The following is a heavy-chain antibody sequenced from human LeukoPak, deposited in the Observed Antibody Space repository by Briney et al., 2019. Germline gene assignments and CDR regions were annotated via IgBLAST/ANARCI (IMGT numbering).Heavy chain of an antibody. D-gene: IGHD3-10*01. J-gene: IGHJ6*01. Sequence: ASVNVSCKASGGTFSSYAISWVRQAPGQGLEWMGGIIPIFGTANYAQKFQGRVTITTDKSTSTAYMELSSLRSEDTAVYYCASRVRESLGRFGTNVCGKRTTVT. CDR1: GGTFSSYA. V-gene: IGHV1-69*05. CDR2: IIPIFGTA. CDR3: ASRVRESLGRFGTNV.